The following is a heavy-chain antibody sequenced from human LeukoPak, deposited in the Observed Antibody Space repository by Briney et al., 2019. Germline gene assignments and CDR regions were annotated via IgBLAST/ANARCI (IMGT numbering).Heavy chain of an antibody. CDR1: GFTFSSYG. D-gene: IGHD6-19*01. V-gene: IGHV3-30*02. CDR3: AKGRGWYFDY. CDR2: IRSDGSNK. Sequence: GGSLRLSCAASGFTFSSYGMHWVRQAPGKGLEWVAFIRSDGSNKYYADSVKGRFTISRDNSRNTLYLQMNSLRAEDTAVYYCAKGRGWYFDYWGQGTLVTVSS. J-gene: IGHJ4*02.